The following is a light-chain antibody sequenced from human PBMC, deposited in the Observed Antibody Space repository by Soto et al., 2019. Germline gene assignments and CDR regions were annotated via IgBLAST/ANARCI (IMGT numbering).Light chain of an antibody. J-gene: IGLJ1*01. CDR3: SSYTSSAPFYV. CDR1: STDVDGYDY. CDR2: DVN. Sequence: QSALAQPASVSASPGQSITISCTGASTDVDGYDYVSWYQQHPGQAPKLMLYDVNNRPSGVSYRFSGSKSGDTASLTISGLQAEDDADYYCSSYTSSAPFYVFGTGTKVTVL. V-gene: IGLV2-14*03.